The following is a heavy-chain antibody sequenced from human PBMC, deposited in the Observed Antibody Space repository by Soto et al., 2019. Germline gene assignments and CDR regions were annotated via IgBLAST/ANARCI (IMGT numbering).Heavy chain of an antibody. D-gene: IGHD3-10*01. CDR3: ARVGITMVRVNWFDP. CDR2: ISYDGSNK. Sequence: ESGGGVVQPGRSLRLSCAASGFTFSSYAMHWVRQAPGKGLEWVAVISYDGSNKYYADSVKGRFTISRDNSKNTLYLQMNSLRAEDTAVYYCARVGITMVRVNWFDPWGQGTLVTVSS. J-gene: IGHJ5*02. V-gene: IGHV3-30-3*01. CDR1: GFTFSSYA.